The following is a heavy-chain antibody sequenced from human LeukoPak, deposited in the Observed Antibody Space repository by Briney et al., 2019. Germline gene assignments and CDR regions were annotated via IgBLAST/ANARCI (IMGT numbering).Heavy chain of an antibody. J-gene: IGHJ6*02. D-gene: IGHD6-13*01. CDR2: IIPIFGTA. CDR1: GGTFSGYA. CDR3: ARDLSSSWPVRHYYYGMHV. V-gene: IGHV1-69*13. Sequence: PWASVKVSCKASGGTFSGYAISWVRQAPGQGLEWMGGIIPIFGTANYAQKFQGRVTITADESTSTAYMELSSLRSEDTAMYYCARDLSSSWPVRHYYYGMHVWGQGTTVTVSS.